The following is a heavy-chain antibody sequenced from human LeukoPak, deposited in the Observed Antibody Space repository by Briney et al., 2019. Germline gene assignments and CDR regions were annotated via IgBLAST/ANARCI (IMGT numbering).Heavy chain of an antibody. CDR3: ARHIPHFYHRPPLLVHAFDI. D-gene: IGHD2/OR15-2a*01. V-gene: IGHV4-34*01. Sequence: SETLSLTCVVYGGSFSAYYWSWIRQPPGKGLEWIGEINNSGGTNYNPSLKSRVTISVDTSKDQFSLKLTSVTAADTAVYYCARHIPHFYHRPPLLVHAFDIWGPGTMVTVSS. CDR2: INNSGGT. CDR1: GGSFSAYY. J-gene: IGHJ3*02.